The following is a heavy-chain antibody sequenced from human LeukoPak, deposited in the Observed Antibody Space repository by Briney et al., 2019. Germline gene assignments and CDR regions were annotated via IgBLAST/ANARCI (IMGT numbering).Heavy chain of an antibody. D-gene: IGHD5-18*01. CDR1: GFTFSSHG. CDR3: ARDGRSSYGNTPGYYYYYMDV. J-gene: IGHJ6*03. V-gene: IGHV3-23*01. Sequence: GGSLRLSCAASGFTFSSHGMNWVRQAPGKGLEWVSSISPSGGITYYTDSVKGRFTISRDNSKNTVSLQMNSLRAEDTAVYYCARDGRSSYGNTPGYYYYYMDVWGKGTTVTVSS. CDR2: ISPSGGIT.